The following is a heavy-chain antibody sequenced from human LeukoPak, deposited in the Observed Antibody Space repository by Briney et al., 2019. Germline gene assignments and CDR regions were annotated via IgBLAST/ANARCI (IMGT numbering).Heavy chain of an antibody. D-gene: IGHD2-15*01. CDR2: ISYDGSNK. CDR1: GFTFSSYA. Sequence: GRSLRLSCAASGFTFSSYAMHWVRQAPGKVLEWVAVISYDGSNKYYADSVKGRFTISRDNSKNTLYLQMNSLRAEDTAVYYCASGYCSGGSCCPGYWGQGTLVTVSS. V-gene: IGHV3-30*04. CDR3: ASGYCSGGSCCPGY. J-gene: IGHJ4*02.